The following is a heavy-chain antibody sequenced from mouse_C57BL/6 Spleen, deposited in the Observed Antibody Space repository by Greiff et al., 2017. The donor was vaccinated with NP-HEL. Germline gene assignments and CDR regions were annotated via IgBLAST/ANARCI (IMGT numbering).Heavy chain of an antibody. Sequence: VQLKESGPELVKPGASVKISCKASGYSFTGYYMNWVKQSPEKSLEWIGEINPSTGGTTYNQKFKAKATLTVDKSSSTAYMQLKSLTSEDSAVYYCARGHYYGSSRFDNWGQGTTLTVSS. V-gene: IGHV1-42*01. D-gene: IGHD1-1*01. CDR3: ARGHYYGSSRFDN. J-gene: IGHJ2*01. CDR1: GYSFTGYY. CDR2: INPSTGGT.